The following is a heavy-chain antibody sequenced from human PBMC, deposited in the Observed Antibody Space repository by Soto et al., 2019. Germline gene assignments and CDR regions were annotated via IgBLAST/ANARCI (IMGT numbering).Heavy chain of an antibody. CDR2: MNPNSGNT. CDR1: GYTFTSYD. J-gene: IGHJ5*02. Sequence: QVQLVQSGAEVKKPGASVKVSCKASGYTFTSYDINWVRQATGQGLEWMGWMNPNSGNTGYAQKFQGRVTMTRNTTKSTAYMELSRLRSEDTAVYYCARVGGKGHPRWGWFDPWGQGTLVTVSS. CDR3: ARVGGKGHPRWGWFDP. V-gene: IGHV1-8*01. D-gene: IGHD3-10*01.